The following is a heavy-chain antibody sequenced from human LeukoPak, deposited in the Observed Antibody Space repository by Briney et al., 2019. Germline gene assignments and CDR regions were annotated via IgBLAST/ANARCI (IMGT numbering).Heavy chain of an antibody. CDR2: IRHDGSYQ. V-gene: IGHV3-30*02. D-gene: IGHD3-22*01. Sequence: GGSLRLFCAAFGFHFSSYGMHWVRQTPGKGPEWVAFIRHDGSYQQYPDSLKGRFTVSRDNSKDMVYLQMNGLKTEDSAVYYCAKNRDSSDYPRDFGFWGQGTLVTVSS. CDR3: AKNRDSSDYPRDFGF. J-gene: IGHJ4*02. CDR1: GFHFSSYG.